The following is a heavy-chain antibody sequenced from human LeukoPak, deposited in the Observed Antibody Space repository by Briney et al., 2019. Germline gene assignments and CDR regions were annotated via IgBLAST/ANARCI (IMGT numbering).Heavy chain of an antibody. J-gene: IGHJ4*02. CDR1: GFTFSSYV. V-gene: IGHV3-21*04. CDR3: AKRSSTSSGYFDF. CDR2: ITSSSSYI. D-gene: IGHD3-22*01. Sequence: PGGSLRLSCAASGFTFSSYVMSWVRQAPGKGLEWVSSITSSSSYIYYADSVKGRFTLSRDNAKNSLYLQMNSLRAEDTAIYYCAKRSSTSSGYFDFWGRGTLVTVSS.